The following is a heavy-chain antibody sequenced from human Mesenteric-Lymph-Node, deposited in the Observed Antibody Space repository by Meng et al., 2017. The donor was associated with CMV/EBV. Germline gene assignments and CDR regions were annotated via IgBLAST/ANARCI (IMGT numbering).Heavy chain of an antibody. J-gene: IGHJ4*02. Sequence: GESLKISCAASGFTFSSHAMSWVRQAPGKGLEWVSIVTNRASYTHYADSVKGRFTISRDNSKNTLYLQMNSLRAEDTAVYYCARDPDNDYSNYVSYWGQGTLVTVSS. CDR3: ARDPDNDYSNYVSY. CDR2: VTNRASYT. D-gene: IGHD4-11*01. V-gene: IGHV3-23*01. CDR1: GFTFSSHA.